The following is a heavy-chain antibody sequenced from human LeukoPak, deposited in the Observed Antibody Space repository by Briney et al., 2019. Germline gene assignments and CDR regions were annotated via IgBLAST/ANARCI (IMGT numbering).Heavy chain of an antibody. CDR2: IYHSGST. CDR1: GYSISSAYY. D-gene: IGHD2/OR15-2a*01. V-gene: IGHV4-38-2*02. J-gene: IGHJ3*02. Sequence: SETLSLTCTVSGYSISSAYYWGWIRQPPGKGLEWIGSIYHSGSTYYNPSLKSRVTISVDTSKNQFSLKLSSVTAADTAVYYCASFSTMKNDAFDIWGQGTMVTVSS. CDR3: ASFSTMKNDAFDI.